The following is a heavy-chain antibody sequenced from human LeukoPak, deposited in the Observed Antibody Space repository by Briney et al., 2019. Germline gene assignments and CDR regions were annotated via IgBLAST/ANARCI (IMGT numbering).Heavy chain of an antibody. CDR1: GGTFSSYA. D-gene: IGHD2-2*01. Sequence: GPSVKVSCKASGGTFSSYAISWVRQAPGQGLEWMGGIIPIFGTANYAQKFQCRVTITADESTSTAYMELSSLRSEDTAVYYCASSCSSTSCLPAYYYYYYYMDVWGKGTTVTVSS. J-gene: IGHJ6*03. V-gene: IGHV1-69*01. CDR2: IIPIFGTA. CDR3: ASSCSSTSCLPAYYYYYYYMDV.